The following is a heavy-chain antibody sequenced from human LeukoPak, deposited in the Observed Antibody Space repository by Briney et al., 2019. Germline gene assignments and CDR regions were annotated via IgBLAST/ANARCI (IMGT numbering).Heavy chain of an antibody. D-gene: IGHD3-22*01. V-gene: IGHV4-59*12. CDR3: ARGRSSGYYSDAFDI. CDR1: GGSFSGYY. J-gene: IGHJ3*02. CDR2: IYYSGSI. Sequence: PSETLSLTCAVYGGSFSGYYWSWIRQPPGKGLEWIGYIYYSGSINYNPSLKSRVIISVDKSKNQFSLKLTSVTAADMAVYYCARGRSSGYYSDAFDIWGQGTMVTVSS.